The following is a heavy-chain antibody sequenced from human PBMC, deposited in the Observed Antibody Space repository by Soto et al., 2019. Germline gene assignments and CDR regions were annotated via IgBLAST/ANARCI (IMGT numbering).Heavy chain of an antibody. Sequence: QVQLQESGPGLVKPSETLSLTCTVSGGSINGYYWSWIRQPPGKGLEWIGYIYYSGSTNYNPSLRSRATIALDASKNLFSLNLRSVTAADTAVYYCAGYCTGSGCSDKGVDYWGQGTLVTVSS. CDR2: IYYSGST. D-gene: IGHD2-8*02. V-gene: IGHV4-59*01. CDR1: GGSINGYY. CDR3: AGYCTGSGCSDKGVDY. J-gene: IGHJ4*02.